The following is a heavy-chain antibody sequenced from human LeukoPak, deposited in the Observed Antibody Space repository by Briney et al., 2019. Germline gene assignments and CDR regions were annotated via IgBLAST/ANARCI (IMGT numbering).Heavy chain of an antibody. J-gene: IGHJ5*02. CDR3: AREGTYYDILTGYQPGYWFDP. D-gene: IGHD3-9*01. V-gene: IGHV3-7*03. CDR2: IKQDGSEK. CDR1: GFTFSSYW. Sequence: GGSLRLSCAASGFTFSSYWMSWVRQAPGKGLEWVANIKQDGSEKYYVDSVKGRFTISRDNAKNSLYLQMNSLRAEDTAVYYCAREGTYYDILTGYQPGYWFDPWGQGTLVTVSS.